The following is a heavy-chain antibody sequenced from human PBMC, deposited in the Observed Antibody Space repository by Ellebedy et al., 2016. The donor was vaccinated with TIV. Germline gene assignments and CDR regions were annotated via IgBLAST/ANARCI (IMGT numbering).Heavy chain of an antibody. V-gene: IGHV4-31*03. CDR1: GGSISGTPYY. D-gene: IGHD3-16*02. CDR3: AKDPLVPPAQTHIMIAFGGVIVGTFDS. CDR2: TSYSGTT. J-gene: IGHJ4*02. Sequence: SETLSLTXTVSGGSISGTPYYWTWIRQHPGKGPEWIGYTSYSGTTYYNPSLKSRVGMSLDTSKNQFSLTLSSVTAADTAVYYCAKDPLVPPAQTHIMIAFGGVIVGTFDSWGQGTLVTVSS.